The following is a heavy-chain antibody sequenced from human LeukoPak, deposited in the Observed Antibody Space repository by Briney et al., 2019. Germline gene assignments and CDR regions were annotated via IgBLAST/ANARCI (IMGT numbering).Heavy chain of an antibody. D-gene: IGHD5-12*01. V-gene: IGHV4-59*01. J-gene: IGHJ4*02. Sequence: KPSETLSLTCTVSGGSISSYYWSWIGQPPGKGLEWIGYIYYSGSTNYNPSLKRRVTLSVDTSKNQFSLKLSSVTAADTAVYYCARGGWLRPFDYWGQGTLVTVSS. CDR2: IYYSGST. CDR3: ARGGWLRPFDY. CDR1: GGSISSYY.